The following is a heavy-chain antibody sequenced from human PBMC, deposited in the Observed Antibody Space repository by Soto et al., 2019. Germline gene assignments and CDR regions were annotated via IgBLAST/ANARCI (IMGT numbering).Heavy chain of an antibody. V-gene: IGHV4-4*07. CDR3: ARGSLAPDY. J-gene: IGHJ4*02. CDR2: IYTSGKT. CDR1: GASLNNYY. Sequence: TSETLSLTCTVSGASLNNYYWSWVRQPAGKGLEWVGRIYTSGKTNYNPSLESRVTMSVDTSKNQFSLNLSSVTAADTAVYFCARGSLAPDYWGQGTRVTVSS. D-gene: IGHD1-26*01.